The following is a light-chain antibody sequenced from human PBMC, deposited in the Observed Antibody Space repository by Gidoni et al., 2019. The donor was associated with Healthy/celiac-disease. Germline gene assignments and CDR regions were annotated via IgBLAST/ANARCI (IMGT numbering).Light chain of an antibody. V-gene: IGKV1-39*01. J-gene: IGKJ1*01. CDR2: AAS. Sequence: DIKRTQSPSSLSASVGDRVTITCRASQSISSYLNWYQQKPGKAPKLLIYAASSLQSGVPSRFSGSGSRTDFTLTISSLQPEDFAPYYCQQSYSTPQTFGRGTKVEIK. CDR3: QQSYSTPQT. CDR1: QSISSY.